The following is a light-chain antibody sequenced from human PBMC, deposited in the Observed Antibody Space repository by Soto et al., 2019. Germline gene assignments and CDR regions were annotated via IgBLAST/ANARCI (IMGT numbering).Light chain of an antibody. CDR1: SSDVGAYNY. CDR3: SSYTRSSTLV. CDR2: DVS. Sequence: QSALTQPASVSGSPGQSITISCTGTSSDVGAYNYVSWYQQHPGKAPKLMIYDVSNRPSGVSNRFSGSKSGNTASLTISGLHTEDEADYYCSSYTRSSTLVFGGGTKLTVL. V-gene: IGLV2-14*01. J-gene: IGLJ2*01.